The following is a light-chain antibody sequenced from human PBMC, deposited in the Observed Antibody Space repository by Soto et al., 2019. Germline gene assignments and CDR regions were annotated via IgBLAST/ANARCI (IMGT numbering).Light chain of an antibody. V-gene: IGKV3-20*01. CDR2: GAS. Sequence: SSGPLVLPPGESTHHSCRVSKRGSSSYLAWYQQKPGKAPRLLIYGASSRATGIPDRFSGSGSGTDFSLTISRLEPEDFAVFYCQQYGSSALTFGQGTKVDIK. CDR1: KRGSSSY. J-gene: IGKJ1*01. CDR3: QQYGSSALT.